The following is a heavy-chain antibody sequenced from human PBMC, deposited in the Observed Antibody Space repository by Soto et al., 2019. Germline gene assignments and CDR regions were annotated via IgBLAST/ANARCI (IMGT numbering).Heavy chain of an antibody. D-gene: IGHD3-10*01. Sequence: EVQLLQSGGGLVQPGGSLRLSCASSGFSFSSYAMSWVRQAPGKGLEWVSGIGASGGSTYYTDSVKGRFTIARDSSKNTVYLQMNILRAEDTAVYICAKDLGFSAPTAFDYWGLGTQVTVSS. J-gene: IGHJ4*02. CDR2: IGASGGST. V-gene: IGHV3-23*01. CDR3: AKDLGFSAPTAFDY. CDR1: GFSFSSYA.